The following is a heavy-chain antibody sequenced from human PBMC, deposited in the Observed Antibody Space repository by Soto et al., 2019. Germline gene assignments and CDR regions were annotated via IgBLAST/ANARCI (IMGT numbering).Heavy chain of an antibody. CDR1: GAPFSSTDNY. CDR3: ARLLTTRRNYFDY. D-gene: IGHD1-1*01. J-gene: IGHJ4*02. Sequence: PSETLSLTCTVSGAPFSSTDNYWGWIRQPPGKGLEWIGTIYYGGFSYYNPSLKSRVTISVDTSKNQFSLQLSSVTAADTAVFYCARLLTTRRNYFDYWGQGTLVTVSS. V-gene: IGHV4-39*01. CDR2: IYYGGFS.